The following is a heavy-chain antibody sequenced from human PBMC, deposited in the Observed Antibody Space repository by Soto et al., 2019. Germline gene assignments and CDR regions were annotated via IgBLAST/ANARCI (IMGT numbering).Heavy chain of an antibody. CDR1: GGSISTYY. Sequence: SETLSLTCTASGGSISTYYWSWIRQPPGKGLAWIGYVDHTGTTTSNPPLLNRVSISLDTSMNQFSLRLSSATAADTAVYYCARIGMTSRPLVYYIYSMDVWGQGTAVTVSS. CDR3: ARIGMTSRPLVYYIYSMDV. D-gene: IGHD6-6*01. V-gene: IGHV4-59*01. J-gene: IGHJ6*02. CDR2: VDHTGTT.